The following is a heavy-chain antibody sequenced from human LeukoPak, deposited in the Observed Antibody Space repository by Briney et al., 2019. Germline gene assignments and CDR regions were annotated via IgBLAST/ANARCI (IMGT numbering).Heavy chain of an antibody. D-gene: IGHD2-15*01. CDR2: IIPIFGTA. Sequence: GASVKVSCKVSGGTFSNYSISWVRQAPGQRLEWMGGIIPIFGTANYAQKFQGRVTITADKSTSTAYMELSSLRSEDTAVYYCARAHYSWVPDYWGQGTLVTVSS. V-gene: IGHV1-69*06. CDR3: ARAHYSWVPDY. J-gene: IGHJ4*02. CDR1: GGTFSNYS.